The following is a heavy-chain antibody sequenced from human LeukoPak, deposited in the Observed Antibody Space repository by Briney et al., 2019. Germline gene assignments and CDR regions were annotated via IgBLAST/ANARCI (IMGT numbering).Heavy chain of an antibody. V-gene: IGHV1-69*05. CDR2: IIPIFGTA. CDR1: GGTFSSYA. CDR3: ARSYYDSSGYRDY. Sequence: ASVKVPCKASGGTFSSYAISWVRQAPGQGLEWMGRIIPIFGTANYAQKFQGRVTITTDESTSTAYMELSSLRSEDTAVYYCARSYYDSSGYRDYWGQGTLVTVSS. J-gene: IGHJ4*02. D-gene: IGHD3-22*01.